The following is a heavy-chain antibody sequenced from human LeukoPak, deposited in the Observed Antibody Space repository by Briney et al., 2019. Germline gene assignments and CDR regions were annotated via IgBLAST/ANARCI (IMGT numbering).Heavy chain of an antibody. CDR2: INPSGGST. J-gene: IGHJ3*02. CDR1: GYTFTSYY. D-gene: IGHD6-13*01. CDR3: ARAGYSSSWSPLADAFDI. Sequence: ASVKVSCKASGYTFTSYYMHWVRQAPGQGLEWMGIINPSGGSTSYAQKFQGRVTMTRDTSTSTVYMELSSLRSEDTAVYYCARAGYSSSWSPLADAFDIWGQRTMVTVSS. V-gene: IGHV1-46*01.